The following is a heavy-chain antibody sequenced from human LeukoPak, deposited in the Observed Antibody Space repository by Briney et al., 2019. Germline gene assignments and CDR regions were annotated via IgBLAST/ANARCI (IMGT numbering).Heavy chain of an antibody. Sequence: SETLSLTCTVSGGSFSRGGYYWSWIRQHPGKGLEWIGYIYYSGSTYYNPSLKSRVTISLDTSKNQFSLKLSSVTAADTAVYYCARALDTATETWGQGTLVTVSS. CDR2: IYYSGST. D-gene: IGHD5-18*01. V-gene: IGHV4-31*03. CDR1: GGSFSRGGYY. CDR3: ARALDTATET. J-gene: IGHJ4*02.